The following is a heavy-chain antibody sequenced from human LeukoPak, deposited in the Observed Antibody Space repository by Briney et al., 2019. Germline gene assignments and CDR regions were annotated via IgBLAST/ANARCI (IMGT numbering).Heavy chain of an antibody. V-gene: IGHV4-39*01. CDR1: GDSVTSSTYY. D-gene: IGHD3-22*01. CDR3: ARQGDSNGYSTLDY. J-gene: IGHJ4*02. Sequence: SETLSLTCTVSGDSVTSSTYYWGWIRQPPGKGLEWIGTIYHGESTYYNPSLKSRVTISADTSKNQFSLKLTSVTAADTAVYYCARQGDSNGYSTLDYWGPGTLDTVSS. CDR2: IYHGEST.